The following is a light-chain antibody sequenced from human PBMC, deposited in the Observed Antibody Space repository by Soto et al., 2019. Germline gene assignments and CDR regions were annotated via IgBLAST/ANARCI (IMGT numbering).Light chain of an antibody. CDR1: SSDVGSYNL. J-gene: IGLJ2*01. CDR3: CSSAGSSPVV. V-gene: IGLV2-23*02. CDR2: EVS. Sequence: QSALTQPASVSGSPGQSITISCTGTSSDVGSYNLVSWYQQHPGKAPKLLICEVSRRPSGVSNRFACSKAGNTASLTISGLPAEDEAYYYCCSSAGSSPVVFGGGTQLTVL.